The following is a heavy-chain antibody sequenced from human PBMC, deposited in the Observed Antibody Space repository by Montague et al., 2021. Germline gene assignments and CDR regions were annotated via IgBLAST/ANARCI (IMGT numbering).Heavy chain of an antibody. Sequence: CAISGDSVSSNRATWNWIRQSPSRGLEWLGRTYYRSKWYNENAVSVISRVTVIADTSKNQFSLHLTSVSPEDTALYFCARGGGGATATLFVSWGRGTLVTVSS. D-gene: IGHD2-15*01. CDR1: GDSVSSNRAT. CDR3: ARGGGGATATLFVS. J-gene: IGHJ5*02. CDR2: TYYRSKWYN. V-gene: IGHV6-1*01.